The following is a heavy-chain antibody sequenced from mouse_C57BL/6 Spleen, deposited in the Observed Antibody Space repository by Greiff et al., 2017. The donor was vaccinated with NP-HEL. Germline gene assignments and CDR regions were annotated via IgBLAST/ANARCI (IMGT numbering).Heavy chain of an antibody. CDR3: ARLRGYDDYAMDD. Sequence: QVQLQQSGPELVKPGASVKISCKASGYAFSSSWMNWVKQRPGKGLVWIGRIYPGDGDTNYNGKFKGKATLTADKSSSTAYMQLSSLTSEDSAVYFCARLRGYDDYAMDDWGQGTSVTVSS. V-gene: IGHV1-82*01. CDR1: GYAFSSSW. CDR2: IYPGDGDT. D-gene: IGHD2-2*01. J-gene: IGHJ4*01.